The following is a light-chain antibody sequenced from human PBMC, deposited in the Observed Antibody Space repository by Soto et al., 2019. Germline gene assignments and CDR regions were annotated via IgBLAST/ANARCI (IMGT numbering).Light chain of an antibody. CDR1: QSTSSY. CDR2: AAS. J-gene: IGKJ1*01. V-gene: IGKV1-39*01. CDR3: QQSYNTLPT. Sequence: DIQMTQSPSSLSASVGDRVTITCRASQSTSSYLNWYQQKPGKAPKLLIYAASTLQSGVPSRFSGSGSGTDFTLTISSLQPADFATYYCQQSYNTLPTFGQGTKVEIK.